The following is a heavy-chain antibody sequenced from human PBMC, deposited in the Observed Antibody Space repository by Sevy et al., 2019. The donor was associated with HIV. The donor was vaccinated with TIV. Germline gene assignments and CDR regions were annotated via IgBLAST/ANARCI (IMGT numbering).Heavy chain of an antibody. Sequence: GESLKISCKGSGYSFTSYWIGWVRQMPGKGLEWMGIIYPGDSDTRYSPSFQGQVTISADKSISTAYLQWSSLKASDTAMYYCASQPTARYCSGGSCYRLDYYYGMDVWGQGTTVTVSS. V-gene: IGHV5-51*01. J-gene: IGHJ6*02. CDR3: ASQPTARYCSGGSCYRLDYYYGMDV. D-gene: IGHD2-15*01. CDR2: IYPGDSDT. CDR1: GYSFTSYW.